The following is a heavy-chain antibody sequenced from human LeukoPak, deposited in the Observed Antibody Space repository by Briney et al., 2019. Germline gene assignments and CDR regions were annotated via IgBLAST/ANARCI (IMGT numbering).Heavy chain of an antibody. CDR1: GFTFSSYW. CDR3: ARSIAAAGTGLAQYHYYGMDV. V-gene: IGHV3-7*01. D-gene: IGHD6-13*01. Sequence: QSGGSLRLSCAASGFTFSSYWMSWVRQAPGKGLEWVANIKQDGSEKYYVDSVKGRFTISRDNAKNSLYLQMNSLRAEDTAVYYCARSIAAAGTGLAQYHYYGMDVWGQGTTVTVSS. J-gene: IGHJ6*02. CDR2: IKQDGSEK.